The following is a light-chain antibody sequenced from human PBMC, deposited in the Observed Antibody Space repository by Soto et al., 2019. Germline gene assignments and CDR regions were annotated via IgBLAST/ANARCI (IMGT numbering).Light chain of an antibody. CDR1: QTISSW. Sequence: DIQMTQSPSTLSGSVGDRGTITCRASQTISSWLAWYQQKPGKATKLLIYKASTLKSGVPSRFSGSGSGPEFTLTISSLQPDDFATYYCQHYNSYSEAFGQGTKVELK. CDR3: QHYNSYSEA. V-gene: IGKV1-5*03. J-gene: IGKJ1*01. CDR2: KAS.